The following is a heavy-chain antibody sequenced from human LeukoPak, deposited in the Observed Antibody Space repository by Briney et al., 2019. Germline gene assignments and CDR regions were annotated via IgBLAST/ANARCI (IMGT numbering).Heavy chain of an antibody. CDR3: ARPTYGSGSYVDY. D-gene: IGHD3-10*01. Sequence: GESLKISCKASGYSFTSYCIGWVRQMPGKGLEWMGIIYPGDSDTRYSPSFQGQVTISADESISTAYLQWSSLKASDTAMYYCARPTYGSGSYVDYWGQGTLVTVSS. V-gene: IGHV5-51*01. CDR2: IYPGDSDT. CDR1: GYSFTSYC. J-gene: IGHJ4*02.